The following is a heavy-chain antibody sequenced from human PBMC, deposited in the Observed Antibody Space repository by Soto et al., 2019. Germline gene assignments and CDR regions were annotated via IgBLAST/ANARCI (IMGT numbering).Heavy chain of an antibody. V-gene: IGHV3-30*18. CDR1: GFTFSSYG. CDR2: ISYDGSNK. D-gene: IGHD2-8*01. J-gene: IGHJ3*02. Sequence: QVQLVESGGGVVQPGRSLRLSCAASGFTFSSYGMHWVRQAPGKGLEWVAVISYDGSNKYYADSVKGRFTISRENSKNTLYLQMNSLRAEDTAVYYCAKEMALRRAFDIWGQGTMVTVSS. CDR3: AKEMALRRAFDI.